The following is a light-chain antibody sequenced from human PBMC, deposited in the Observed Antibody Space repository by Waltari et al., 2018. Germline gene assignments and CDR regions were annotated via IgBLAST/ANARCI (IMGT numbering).Light chain of an antibody. CDR1: QTIRITY. V-gene: IGKV3-20*01. Sequence: EIVLTQSPGTLSLSPGEGATLSCRTSQTIRITYLAWYQQKPGQAPTLLIYGTFSRATGIPDRFTGSGSGTDFSLTISSLEAEDFATYYCQQYDISPLTFGGGTKVEIK. CDR3: QQYDISPLT. J-gene: IGKJ4*01. CDR2: GTF.